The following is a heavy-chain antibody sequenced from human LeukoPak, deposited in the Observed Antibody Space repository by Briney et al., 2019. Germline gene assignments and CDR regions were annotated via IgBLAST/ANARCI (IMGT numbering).Heavy chain of an antibody. V-gene: IGHV1-24*01. D-gene: IGHD5-18*01. CDR3: ATRNRGYSYGYWFDH. J-gene: IGHJ5*02. Sequence: ASVKVSCKVSGYTLTELSMHWVRQAPGKGLEWRGGFDPEDGETIYAQKFQGRVTMTEDTSTDTAYMELSSLRSEDTAVYYCATRNRGYSYGYWFDHWGQGTLVTVSS. CDR2: FDPEDGET. CDR1: GYTLTELS.